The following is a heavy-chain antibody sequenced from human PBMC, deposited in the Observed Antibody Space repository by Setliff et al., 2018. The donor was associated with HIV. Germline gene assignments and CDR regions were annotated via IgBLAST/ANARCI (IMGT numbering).Heavy chain of an antibody. CDR1: GFTFSSRW. CDR3: AREALSRDGYSYFDY. Sequence: ETLSLSCAASGFTFSSRWMTWVRQAPGKGLEWVANIKQDGSENYFVDSVKGRFTISRDNTRSSLFLHMDSLTAEDTAVYYCAREALSRDGYSYFDYWGQGTRVTVS. J-gene: IGHJ4*02. D-gene: IGHD5-12*01. V-gene: IGHV3-7*01. CDR2: IKQDGSEN.